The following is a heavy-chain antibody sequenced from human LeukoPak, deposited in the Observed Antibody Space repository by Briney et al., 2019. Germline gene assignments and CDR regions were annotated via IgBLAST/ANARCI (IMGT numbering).Heavy chain of an antibody. Sequence: SETLSLTCAVYGGSFSGYYWSWLRQPPGKGLEWIGEINHSGSTNYSPSLKSRVTISVDTSKNQFSLKLSSVTAADTAVYYCARNYYDSSGIWYMDVWGKGTTVTVSS. CDR3: ARNYYDSSGIWYMDV. D-gene: IGHD3-22*01. J-gene: IGHJ6*03. CDR2: INHSGST. V-gene: IGHV4-34*01. CDR1: GGSFSGYY.